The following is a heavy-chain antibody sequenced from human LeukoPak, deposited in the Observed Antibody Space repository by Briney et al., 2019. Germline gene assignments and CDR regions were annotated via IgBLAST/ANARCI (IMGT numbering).Heavy chain of an antibody. Sequence: SETLSLTCAVYGGSFSGYYWSWIRQPPGKGLEWIGEINHSGSTNYNPSLKSRVTISVDTSKNQFSLKLSSVTAADAAVYYCARRTYYYGSGSYSGAYYYYMDVWGKGTTVTVSS. D-gene: IGHD3-10*01. CDR3: ARRTYYYGSGSYSGAYYYYMDV. CDR1: GGSFSGYY. J-gene: IGHJ6*03. CDR2: INHSGST. V-gene: IGHV4-34*01.